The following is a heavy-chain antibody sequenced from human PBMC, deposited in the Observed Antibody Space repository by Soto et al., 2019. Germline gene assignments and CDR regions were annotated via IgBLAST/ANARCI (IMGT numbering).Heavy chain of an antibody. J-gene: IGHJ6*04. CDR1: GFIFDDYA. D-gene: IGHD3-3*01. V-gene: IGHV3-9*01. CDR3: PKDLPFTIFEDAMHV. CDR2: ISRNSGSI. Sequence: EVQLVESGGGLVQPGRSLRLSCAASGFIFDDYAMHWVRQGPGKGLEWVAGISRNSGSIAYADSVKGRFTISRDNAKKSLNLQLKSLRHEDPALYYCPKDLPFTIFEDAMHVSGKGTPVSVPP.